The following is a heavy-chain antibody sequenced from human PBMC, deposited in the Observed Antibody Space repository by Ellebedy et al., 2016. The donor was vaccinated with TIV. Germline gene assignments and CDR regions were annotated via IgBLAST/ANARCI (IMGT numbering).Heavy chain of an antibody. Sequence: MPSETLSLTCTVSGGSISGSSFHWGWIRQPPGKGLEWIGNIYYSGSTYYNPSLKSRVTISVDTSKNQFSLKLSSVTAADTAVYYCARHGGGNYYSWFDPWGQGTLVTVSS. CDR2: IYYSGST. D-gene: IGHD2-21*02. V-gene: IGHV4-39*01. CDR1: GGSISGSSFH. J-gene: IGHJ5*02. CDR3: ARHGGGNYYSWFDP.